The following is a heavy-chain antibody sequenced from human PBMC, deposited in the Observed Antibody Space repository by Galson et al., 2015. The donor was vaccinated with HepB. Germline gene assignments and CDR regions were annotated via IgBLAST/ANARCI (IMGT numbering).Heavy chain of an antibody. V-gene: IGHV3-23*01. CDR1: GFAFSSYA. CDR3: ANGVSDWGDGYGLDV. CDR2: ISGSGDIT. J-gene: IGHJ6*02. Sequence: SLRLSCAASGFAFSSYAMSWVRQAPGKGLEWVSSISGSGDITHYTDSVRGRFTISRDNSKNTLYLQMNSLRVEDTAICFCANGVSDWGDGYGLDVWGQGTTVTVSS. D-gene: IGHD3/OR15-3a*01.